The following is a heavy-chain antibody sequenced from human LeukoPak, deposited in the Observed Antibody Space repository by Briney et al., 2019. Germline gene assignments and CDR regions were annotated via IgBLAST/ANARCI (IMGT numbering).Heavy chain of an antibody. CDR1: GYTLTELS. D-gene: IGHD3-3*01. V-gene: IGHV1-24*01. CDR2: FDPEDGET. CDR3: AIVRPYIRYDFWSGPTRKKNNWFDP. Sequence: ASVKVSCKVSGYTLTELSMHWVRQAPGKGLEWMGGFDPEDGETIYAQKFQGRVTMTEDTSTDTAYMELSSLRSEDTAVYYCAIVRPYIRYDFWSGPTRKKNNWFDPWGQGTLVTVSS. J-gene: IGHJ5*02.